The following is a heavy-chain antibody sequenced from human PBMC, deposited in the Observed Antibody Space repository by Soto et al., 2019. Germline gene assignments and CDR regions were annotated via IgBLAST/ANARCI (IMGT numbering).Heavy chain of an antibody. CDR3: TRGGRESNWNDGNFEY. J-gene: IGHJ4*02. CDR1: RGSISRNT. CDR2: VVPKIGSI. V-gene: IGHV1-18*04. Sequence: APVEVTCKARRGSISRNTRNSACQAPEQGLEWMGRVVPKIGSINFIRKFQGRLTLTADKSTRTAFLELSSLRPEDTAVYYCTRGGRESNWNDGNFEYWGQGTQVTVSS. D-gene: IGHD1-20*01.